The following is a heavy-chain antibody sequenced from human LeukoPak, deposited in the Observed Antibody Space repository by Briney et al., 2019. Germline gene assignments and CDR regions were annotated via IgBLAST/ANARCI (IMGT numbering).Heavy chain of an antibody. Sequence: PSETLSLTCTVSGGSISSGSYYWSWIRQPAGKGLEWIGRIYTSGSTNYNPSLKGRVTISVDTSKNQFSLKLSSVTAADTAVYYCARDRIWYSGSYVDYWGQGTLVTVSS. V-gene: IGHV4-61*02. CDR1: GGSISSGSYY. CDR2: IYTSGST. D-gene: IGHD1-26*01. J-gene: IGHJ4*02. CDR3: ARDRIWYSGSYVDY.